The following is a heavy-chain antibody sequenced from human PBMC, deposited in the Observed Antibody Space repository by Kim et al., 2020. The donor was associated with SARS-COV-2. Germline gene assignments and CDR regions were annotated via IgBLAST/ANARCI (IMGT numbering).Heavy chain of an antibody. CDR1: GFTFSAYD. V-gene: IGHV3-48*02. CDR3: VRDRMGGAFDI. J-gene: IGHJ3*02. CDR2: ITKSSTTI. D-gene: IGHD3-16*01. Sequence: GGSLRLSCATSGFTFSAYDMNWVRRAPGKGLEWLSFITKSSTTIYYANSVKGRFTISRDNAKNSLYLQMNSLRDEDSALYYCVRDRMGGAFDIWCQGTMGTLS.